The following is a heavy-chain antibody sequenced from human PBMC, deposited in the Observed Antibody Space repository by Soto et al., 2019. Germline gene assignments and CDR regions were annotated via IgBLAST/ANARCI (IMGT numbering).Heavy chain of an antibody. CDR3: ARVGPAHYYVSSGYYSPLDY. J-gene: IGHJ4*02. Sequence: QVQLVQSGAEVKKPGSSVKVSCKASGDTFSSYAINWVRQAPGQGLEWMGGIIPMFGTANYAQKFKGRVTITAGESTSTVYMELSSLRSEDTAVYYCARVGPAHYYVSSGYYSPLDYWCQGTLVTGSS. CDR2: IIPMFGTA. V-gene: IGHV1-69*01. CDR1: GDTFSSYA. D-gene: IGHD3-22*01.